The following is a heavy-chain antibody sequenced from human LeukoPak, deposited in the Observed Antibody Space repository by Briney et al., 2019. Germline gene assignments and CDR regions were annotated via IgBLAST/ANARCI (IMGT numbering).Heavy chain of an antibody. V-gene: IGHV3-23*01. Sequence: GGSLRLSCAASGFTFSSYAMSWVRQAPGKGLEWVSAISGSGGSTYYADSVKGRFTISRDNSKNTLYLQMNSLRGEDTAVYYCAKVWSIMITFGGVTWGQGTLVTVSS. CDR1: GFTFSSYA. CDR3: AKVWSIMITFGGVT. J-gene: IGHJ4*02. D-gene: IGHD3-16*01. CDR2: ISGSGGST.